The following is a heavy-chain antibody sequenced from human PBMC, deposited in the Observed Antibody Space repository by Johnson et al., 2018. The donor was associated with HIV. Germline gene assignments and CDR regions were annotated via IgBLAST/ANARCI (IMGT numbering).Heavy chain of an antibody. CDR3: AKETAYYYGSGSYYIDAFDI. CDR2: ISGGGSAI. J-gene: IGHJ3*02. CDR1: GFPFSDYY. D-gene: IGHD3-10*01. V-gene: IGHV3-11*01. Sequence: QEQLVESGGGVFQPGRSLRLSCAASGFPFSDYYISWIRQAPGKGLEWVSYISGGGSAIYYAESVRGRFTISRDKAKNSLYLQMNSLIAEDTAVYYCAKETAYYYGSGSYYIDAFDIWGQGTMVTVSS.